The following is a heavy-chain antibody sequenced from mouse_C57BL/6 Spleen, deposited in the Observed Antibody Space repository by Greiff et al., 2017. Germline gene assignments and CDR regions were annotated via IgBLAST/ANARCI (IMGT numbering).Heavy chain of an antibody. CDR3: TGRGFAY. CDR1: GYTFTDYE. V-gene: IGHV1-15*01. J-gene: IGHJ3*01. Sequence: VQLQESGAELVRPGASVTLSCKASGYTFTDYEMHWVKQTPVHGLEWIGAIDPETGGTAYNQKFKGKAILTADKSSCTAYMELRSLTSEDSAVYYCTGRGFAYWGQGTLVTVSA. CDR2: IDPETGGT. D-gene: IGHD1-1*01.